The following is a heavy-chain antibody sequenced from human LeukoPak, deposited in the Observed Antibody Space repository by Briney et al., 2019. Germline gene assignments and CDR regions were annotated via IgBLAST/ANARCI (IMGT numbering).Heavy chain of an antibody. Sequence: GASVKVSCKASGYTFTGYYIHWVRQAPGQGLEWMGWINPTSGSTKYAQKFQGRVTMTRDTSISTASMELSRLRSDDTAVYYCARWGYCTNGVCYLNYFEYWGQGTLVIVSS. J-gene: IGHJ4*02. CDR1: GYTFTGYY. CDR2: INPTSGST. D-gene: IGHD2-8*01. CDR3: ARWGYCTNGVCYLNYFEY. V-gene: IGHV1-2*02.